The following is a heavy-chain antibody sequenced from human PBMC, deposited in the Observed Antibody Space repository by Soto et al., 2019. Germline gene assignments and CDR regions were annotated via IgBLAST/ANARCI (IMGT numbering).Heavy chain of an antibody. J-gene: IGHJ5*02. V-gene: IGHV4-39*02. Sequence: PSETLSLTCTASGGSISSSSYYWGWIRQPPGKGLEWIGSIYYSGSTYYNPSLKSRVTISVDTSKNHFSLKLSSVTAADTAVYYCATQEVGGSYVYTFDPWGQGTLVTVS. CDR1: GGSISSSSYY. CDR3: ATQEVGGSYVYTFDP. D-gene: IGHD1-26*01. CDR2: IYYSGST.